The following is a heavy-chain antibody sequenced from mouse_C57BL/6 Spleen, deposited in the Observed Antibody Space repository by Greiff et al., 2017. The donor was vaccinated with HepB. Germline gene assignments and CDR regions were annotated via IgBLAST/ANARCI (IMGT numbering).Heavy chain of an antibody. Sequence: QVQLQQSGPELVKPGASVKISCKASGYAFGSSWMNWVKQRPGKGLEWIGRIYPGDGDTNYNGKFKGKATLTADKSSSTAYMQLSSLTSEDSAVYFCARFPHGSSRNWYFDVWGTGTTVTVSS. J-gene: IGHJ1*03. CDR1: GYAFGSSW. CDR2: IYPGDGDT. V-gene: IGHV1-82*01. D-gene: IGHD1-1*01. CDR3: ARFPHGSSRNWYFDV.